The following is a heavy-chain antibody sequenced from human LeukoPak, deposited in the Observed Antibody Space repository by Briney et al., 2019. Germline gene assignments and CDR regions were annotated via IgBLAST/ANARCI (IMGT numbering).Heavy chain of an antibody. CDR3: ARDVGYDSSGSYPYYFDY. D-gene: IGHD3-22*01. J-gene: IGHJ4*02. V-gene: IGHV3-7*05. CDR1: GFTFSRYG. Sequence: GTSLRLSCAASGFTFSRYGMHWVRQAPGKGLEWVANIKQDGGEKHYVDSVQGRFTISRDNAKNSLYLQMNSLRAEDTAVYYCARDVGYDSSGSYPYYFDYWGLGTLVTVSS. CDR2: IKQDGGEK.